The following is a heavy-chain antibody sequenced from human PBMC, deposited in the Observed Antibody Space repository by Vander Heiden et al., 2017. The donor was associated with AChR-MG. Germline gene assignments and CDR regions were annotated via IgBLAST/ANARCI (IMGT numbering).Heavy chain of an antibody. CDR2: ISGSGVST. CDR1: GFTFSSPA. V-gene: IGHV3-23*01. CDR3: AKEGNYGSGSYPSDY. Sequence: EVQLLESGGGLVQPGGSLRLSCAASGFTFSSPAMHWVRPTPGRGLEWVSGISGSGVSTYYAGSAKGRFTISRDNSKNTLYLQMNSLSAEDTAIYYCAKEGNYGSGSYPSDYWGQGTLVTVSS. D-gene: IGHD3-10*01. J-gene: IGHJ4*02.